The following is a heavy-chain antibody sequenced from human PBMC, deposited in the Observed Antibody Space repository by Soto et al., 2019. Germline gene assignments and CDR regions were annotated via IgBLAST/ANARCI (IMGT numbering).Heavy chain of an antibody. D-gene: IGHD6-6*01. CDR1: GFTFRSYS. J-gene: IGHJ4*02. CDR2: ISSSSSYI. Sequence: ESGGGLVKPGGSLRLSCAASGFTFRSYSMNWVRQAPGKGLEWVSSISSSSSYIYYADSVKGRFTISRDNAKNSLYLQMNSLRAEDTAVYYCARDLRAHSSSGYWGQGTLVTVSS. CDR3: ARDLRAHSSSGY. V-gene: IGHV3-21*01.